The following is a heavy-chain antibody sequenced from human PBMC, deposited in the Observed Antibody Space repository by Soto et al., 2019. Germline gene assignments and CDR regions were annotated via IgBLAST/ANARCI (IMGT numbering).Heavy chain of an antibody. J-gene: IGHJ4*02. V-gene: IGHV3-23*01. CDR2: ISGSGGST. CDR1: GFTFSSYA. CDR3: AIAIRVEGIAVEKKSHYFDY. D-gene: IGHD6-19*01. Sequence: GGSLRLSCAASGFTFSSYAMSWVRQAPGKGLEWVSAISGSGGSTYYADSVKGRFTISRDNSKNTLYLQMNSLRAEDTAVYYCAIAIRVEGIAVEKKSHYFDYWGQGTLVTVS.